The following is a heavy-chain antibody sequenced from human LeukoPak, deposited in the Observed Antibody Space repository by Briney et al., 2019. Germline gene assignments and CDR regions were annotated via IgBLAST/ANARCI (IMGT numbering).Heavy chain of an antibody. Sequence: GGSLRLSCAVSGFAVSTNFMSWVRQAPGKGLECVSLIYTGGSTYSADSVKGRFTISRDNSKNTLYLQMNSLRAEDTAAYYCARVHDFWSGSRRDDALDIWGQGTLVTVSS. D-gene: IGHD3-3*01. J-gene: IGHJ3*02. CDR1: GFAVSTNF. CDR3: ARVHDFWSGSRRDDALDI. V-gene: IGHV3-53*01. CDR2: IYTGGST.